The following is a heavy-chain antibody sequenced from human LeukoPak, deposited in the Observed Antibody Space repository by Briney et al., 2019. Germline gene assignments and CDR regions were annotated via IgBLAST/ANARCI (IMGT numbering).Heavy chain of an antibody. J-gene: IGHJ4*02. CDR1: GYTFTGYY. CDR2: INTNTGNP. CDR3: ARGLAARKPDY. D-gene: IGHD6-6*01. V-gene: IGHV7-4-1*02. Sequence: ASVKVSCKASGYTFTGYYMHWVRQAPGQGLEWMGWINTNTGNPTYAQGFTGRFVFSLDTSVSTAYLQISSLKAEDTAVYYCARGLAARKPDYWGQGTLVTVSS.